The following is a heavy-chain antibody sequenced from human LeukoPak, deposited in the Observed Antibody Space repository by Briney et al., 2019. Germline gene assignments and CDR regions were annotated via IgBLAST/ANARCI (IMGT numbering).Heavy chain of an antibody. CDR1: GFTFSSYA. Sequence: GGSLRLSCSASGFTFSSYAMTWVRQPPGKGLQWVSTVTGSGGGTYYADSVKVRFTISRDDSKNTLYLQMNSLRAEDTAVYYCAKINYYGMDVWGQGTTVTVSS. CDR2: VTGSGGGT. J-gene: IGHJ6*02. CDR3: AKINYYGMDV. V-gene: IGHV3-23*01.